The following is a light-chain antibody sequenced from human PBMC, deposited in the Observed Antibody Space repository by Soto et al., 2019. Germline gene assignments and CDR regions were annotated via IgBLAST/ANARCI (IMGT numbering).Light chain of an antibody. CDR1: ISNIAGNN. CDR3: AVWDDSLTGLV. V-gene: IGLV1-44*01. Sequence: QPVLIQPPSESGTPGQRVTIYCSGSISNIAGNNVSWYRQVPGTAPKLLIYHNDERPSGVPDRISGSKSGTSASLAISGLQSDDEASYYCAVWDDSLTGLVFGGGTKLTVL. CDR2: HND. J-gene: IGLJ3*02.